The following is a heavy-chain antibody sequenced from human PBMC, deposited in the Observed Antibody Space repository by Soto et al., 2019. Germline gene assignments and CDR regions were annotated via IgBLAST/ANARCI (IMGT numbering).Heavy chain of an antibody. V-gene: IGHV3-33*01. CDR2: IWYDGSNK. Sequence: QVQLVESGGGVVQPGRSLRLSCAASGFTFSSYGMHWVRQAPGKGLEWVAVIWYDGSNKYYADSVKGRFTISRDNSKNTLYLQMNSLRAEDTAVYYCASTSSYNWFDHWGQGTLVTVSS. CDR1: GFTFSSYG. D-gene: IGHD6-6*01. J-gene: IGHJ5*02. CDR3: ASTSSYNWFDH.